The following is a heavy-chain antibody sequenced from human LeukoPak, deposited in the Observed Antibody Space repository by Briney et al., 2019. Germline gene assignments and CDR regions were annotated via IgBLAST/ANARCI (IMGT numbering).Heavy chain of an antibody. CDR1: GFSLSSHD. CDR2: ISATGDT. Sequence: PGGSLRLSCAASGFSLSSHDMHWVRQVTGKGLEWVSGISATGDTYYLGFVKGRFTISRENAKNALHLQMNSPRAGDTAVYYCARSGTTMTGDGLDIWGQGTMVTVSS. J-gene: IGHJ3*02. V-gene: IGHV3-13*04. D-gene: IGHD4-17*01. CDR3: ARSGTTMTGDGLDI.